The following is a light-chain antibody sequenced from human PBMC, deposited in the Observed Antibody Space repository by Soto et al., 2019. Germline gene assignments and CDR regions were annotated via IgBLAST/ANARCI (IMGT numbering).Light chain of an antibody. V-gene: IGLV2-14*03. J-gene: IGLJ3*02. Sequence: QSALTQPASVSGSPGQSITISCTGTRNDVGGYNFVSWHQQHPGKAPKLMIFDVNNRPSGVSDRFSGSKSGNTASLTISGLQSEDEADYYCTSYTTSGTHVFGGGTKLTVL. CDR1: RNDVGGYNF. CDR2: DVN. CDR3: TSYTTSGTHV.